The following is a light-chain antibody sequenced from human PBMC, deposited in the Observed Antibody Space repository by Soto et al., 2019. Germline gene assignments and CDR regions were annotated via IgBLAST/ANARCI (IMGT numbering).Light chain of an antibody. CDR3: SSYPSSSTRV. V-gene: IGLV2-14*03. CDR2: EVS. J-gene: IGLJ1*01. CDR1: SSDVGAYDF. Sequence: QSVLTQPASVSGSPGQSITISCTGTSSDVGAYDFVSWYQQHPDKAPKLMIYEVSNRPSGVSNRFSGSKSVNTATLTISGLQAEDDADYYCSSYPSSSTRVFGNGTKVXXL.